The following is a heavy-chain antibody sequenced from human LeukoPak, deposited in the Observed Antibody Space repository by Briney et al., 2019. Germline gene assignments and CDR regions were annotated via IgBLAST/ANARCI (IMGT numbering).Heavy chain of an antibody. CDR1: GFDFSSHG. J-gene: IGHJ4*02. D-gene: IGHD3-10*01. CDR2: INFNGGRT. V-gene: IGHV3-23*01. Sequence: GGSLRLPCVASGFDFSSHGMNWVRQAPGKGLEWVSTINFNGGRTYYADSVKGRFSVSRDNSENTLYLQMNSLRVEDTAVYYCAKGGRGSWAGNTGDWGQGTLVSVSS. CDR3: AKGGRGSWAGNTGD.